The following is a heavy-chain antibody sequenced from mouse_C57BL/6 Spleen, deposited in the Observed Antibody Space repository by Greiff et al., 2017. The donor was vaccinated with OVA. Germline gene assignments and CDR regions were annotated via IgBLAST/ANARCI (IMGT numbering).Heavy chain of an antibody. J-gene: IGHJ3*01. Sequence: QVQLQQSGAELVRPGASVKLSCKASGYTFTDYYINWVKQRPGPGLEWIARIYPGSGNTYYNEKFKGKATLTAEKSSSTAYMQLSSLTSEDSAVYVCARSGDYYDKAYWGQGTLVTVSA. CDR1: GYTFTDYY. V-gene: IGHV1-76*01. CDR3: ARSGDYYDKAY. D-gene: IGHD2-4*01. CDR2: IYPGSGNT.